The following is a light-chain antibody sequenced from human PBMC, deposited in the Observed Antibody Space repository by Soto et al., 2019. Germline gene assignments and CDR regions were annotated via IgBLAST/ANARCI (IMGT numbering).Light chain of an antibody. CDR2: TAP. CDR1: QGINNY. Sequence: DIQLTQSPSFLSASIGDRVTITCRASQGINNYLAWYQQTPGKAPKLLISTAPTLQNGVPSRFSGSGSGTEFTLTISSLQPEDFATYFCQQLENFPRTFGQGTKVEIK. V-gene: IGKV1-9*01. CDR3: QQLENFPRT. J-gene: IGKJ1*01.